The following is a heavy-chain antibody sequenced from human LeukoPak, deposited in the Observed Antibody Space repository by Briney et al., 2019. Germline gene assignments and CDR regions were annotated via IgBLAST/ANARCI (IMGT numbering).Heavy chain of an antibody. CDR3: ARDRTIFGVVIDPSGWFDP. CDR1: GYSISSGYY. D-gene: IGHD3-3*01. V-gene: IGHV4-38-2*02. Sequence: SETLSHTCTVSGYSISSGYYWGWIRQPPGKGLEWIGSIYHSGSTYYNPSLKSRVTISVDTSKNQFSLKLSSVTAADTAVYYCARDRTIFGVVIDPSGWFDPWGQGTLVTVSS. CDR2: IYHSGST. J-gene: IGHJ5*02.